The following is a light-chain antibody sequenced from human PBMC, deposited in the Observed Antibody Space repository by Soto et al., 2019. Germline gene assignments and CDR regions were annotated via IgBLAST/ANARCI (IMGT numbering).Light chain of an antibody. V-gene: IGKV1-12*02. J-gene: IGKJ3*01. CDR3: QQANSFPFT. CDR1: QIIGSW. CDR2: AAS. Sequence: DIQMTQSPSYVSASIGDRVTITCRASQIIGSWLAWYQQKPGRAPTLLIYAASSLRSGVPSRFSGSGSGTDFTLPITSLQAEDSATYYCQQANSFPFTFGPGTKVNIK.